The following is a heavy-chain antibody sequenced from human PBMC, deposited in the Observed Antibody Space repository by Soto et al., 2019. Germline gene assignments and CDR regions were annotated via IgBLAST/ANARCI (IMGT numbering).Heavy chain of an antibody. J-gene: IGHJ4*02. D-gene: IGHD6-19*01. CDR1: GGSISSSSYY. Sequence: QLQLQESGPGLVKPSETLSLTCTVSGGSISSSSYYWGWIRQPPGKGLEWIGSIYYSGSTYYNPSLKSRVTISVDTSKNQFSLKLSSVTAADTAVYYCARHVGGWKTGDYWGQGTLVTVSS. CDR2: IYYSGST. V-gene: IGHV4-39*01. CDR3: ARHVGGWKTGDY.